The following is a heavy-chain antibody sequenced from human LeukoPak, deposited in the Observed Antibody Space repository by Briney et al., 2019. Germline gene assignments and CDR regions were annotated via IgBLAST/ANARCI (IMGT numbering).Heavy chain of an antibody. CDR3: ASAMVDYYGMDV. CDR2: INPNSGGT. Sequence: ASVKVSCKASGYTFTGYYMHWVRQAPGQGLEWMGWINPNSGGTNYAQKFQGRATMTRDTSISTAYMELSRLRSDDTAVYYCASAMVDYYGMDVWGQGTTVTVSS. D-gene: IGHD5-18*01. V-gene: IGHV1-2*02. CDR1: GYTFTGYY. J-gene: IGHJ6*02.